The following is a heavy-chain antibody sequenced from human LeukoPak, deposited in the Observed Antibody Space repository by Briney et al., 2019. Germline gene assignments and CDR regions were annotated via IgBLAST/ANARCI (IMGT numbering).Heavy chain of an antibody. D-gene: IGHD5-24*01. CDR2: IYYSGNS. CDR3: ARGGYNFDP. CDR1: GGSISTYY. V-gene: IGHV4-59*01. Sequence: PSETLSLTCTVSGGSISTYYWSWIRQPPGKGLEWIGYIYYSGNSNYNPSLKSRVTISIDASKNQLSLKLSSVTAADTAVYYCARGGYNFDPWGQGFLVTVSS. J-gene: IGHJ5*02.